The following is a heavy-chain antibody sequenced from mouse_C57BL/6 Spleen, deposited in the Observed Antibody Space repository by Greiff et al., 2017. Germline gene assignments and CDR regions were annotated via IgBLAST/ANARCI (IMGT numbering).Heavy chain of an antibody. CDR3: ARSSPHYYGSTRGYFDV. CDR1: GYAFSSSW. J-gene: IGHJ1*03. Sequence: QVQLKESGPELVKPGASVKISCKASGYAFSSSWMNWVKQRPGKGLEWIGRIYPGDGDTNYNGKFKGKATLTADKSYSTAYMQLSSLTSEDSAVYFCARSSPHYYGSTRGYFDVWGTGTTVTVSS. CDR2: IYPGDGDT. V-gene: IGHV1-82*01. D-gene: IGHD1-1*01.